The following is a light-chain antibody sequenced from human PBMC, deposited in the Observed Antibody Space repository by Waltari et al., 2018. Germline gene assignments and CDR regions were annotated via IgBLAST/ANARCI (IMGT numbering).Light chain of an antibody. V-gene: IGKV3-20*01. CDR3: QHHVRLPAT. CDR2: GAS. J-gene: IGKJ1*01. Sequence: IVLTQSPGTLSLSPGGRATLSCRASQNIGNYLAWSQQKPGQAPRLLIYGASSRAAGIPDRFSGSGSGADFSLTISRLEPEDFAVYYCQHHVRLPATFGQGTKV. CDR1: QNIGNY.